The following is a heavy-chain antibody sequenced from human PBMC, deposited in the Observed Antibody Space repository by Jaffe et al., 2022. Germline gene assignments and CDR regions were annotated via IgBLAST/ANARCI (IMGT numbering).Heavy chain of an antibody. CDR1: GGSFSGYY. CDR3: ARGYFDWQGYYYYYYYMDV. CDR2: INHSGST. V-gene: IGHV4-34*01. J-gene: IGHJ6*03. D-gene: IGHD3-9*01. Sequence: QVQLQQWGAGLLKPSETLSLTCAVYGGSFSGYYWSWIRQPPGKGLEWIGEINHSGSTNYNPSLKSRVTISVDTSKNQFSLKLSSVTAADTAVYYCARGYFDWQGYYYYYYYMDVWGKGTTVTVSS.